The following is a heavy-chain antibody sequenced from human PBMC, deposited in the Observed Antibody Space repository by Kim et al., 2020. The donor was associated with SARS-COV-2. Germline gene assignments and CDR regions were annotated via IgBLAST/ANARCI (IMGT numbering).Heavy chain of an antibody. D-gene: IGHD1-1*01. V-gene: IGHV3-48*02. J-gene: IGHJ4*02. CDR1: GFTFSSYT. Sequence: GGSLRLSCAASGFTFSSYTMNWVRQAPGKGPEWVSYIGSSSSTIYYADSVKGRFTISRDNAKNSLYLQMNSLRDEDTAVYYCARISTGSDYFDYWGQGTLVTVSS. CDR3: ARISTGSDYFDY. CDR2: IGSSSSTI.